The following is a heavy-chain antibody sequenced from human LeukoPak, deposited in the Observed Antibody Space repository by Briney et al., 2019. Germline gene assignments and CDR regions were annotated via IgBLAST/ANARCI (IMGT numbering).Heavy chain of an antibody. V-gene: IGHV1-18*01. Sequence: ASVKVSCKASGYTFTSYGISWVRQAPGRGLEWMGWISAYNGNTNYAQKLQGRVTMTTDTSTSTAYMELRSLRSDDTAVYYCARDDPERIRFLEWSIITYNYYGMDVWGQETTVTVSS. CDR1: GYTFTSYG. CDR3: ARDDPERIRFLEWSIITYNYYGMDV. J-gene: IGHJ6*02. D-gene: IGHD3-3*01. CDR2: ISAYNGNT.